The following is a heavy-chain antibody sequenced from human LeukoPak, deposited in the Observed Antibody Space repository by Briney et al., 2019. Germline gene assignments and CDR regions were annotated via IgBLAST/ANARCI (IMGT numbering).Heavy chain of an antibody. CDR2: IIPIIGTA. D-gene: IGHD6-6*01. CDR3: ARAIRADRRGSWFDP. CDR1: GGTFSSYA. Sequence: SVKVSCKASGGTFSSYAISWVRQAPGQGLEWMGGIIPIIGTANYAQKFQGRVTITTDESTSTAYMELSSLRSEDTAVYYCARAIRADRRGSWFDPWGQGTLVTVSS. V-gene: IGHV1-69*05. J-gene: IGHJ5*02.